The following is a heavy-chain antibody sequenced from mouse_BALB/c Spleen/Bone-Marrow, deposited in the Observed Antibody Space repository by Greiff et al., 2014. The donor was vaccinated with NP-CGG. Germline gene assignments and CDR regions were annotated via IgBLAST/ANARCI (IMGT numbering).Heavy chain of an antibody. CDR1: GFTFNTYA. D-gene: IGHD3-3*01. CDR3: VRHDGDGGFAY. Sequence: EVQVVESGGGLVQPKGSLKLSCAASGFTFNTYAMNWVRQAPGKGLEWVARIRSKSNNYATYYADSVKDRFIISRDDSQSMLYLQMNNLKTEDTAMYYCVRHDGDGGFAYWGQGTLVTVSA. V-gene: IGHV10-1*02. CDR2: IRSKSNNYAT. J-gene: IGHJ3*01.